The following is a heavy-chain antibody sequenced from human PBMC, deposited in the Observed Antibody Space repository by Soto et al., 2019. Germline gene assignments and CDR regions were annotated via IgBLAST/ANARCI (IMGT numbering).Heavy chain of an antibody. CDR3: ARSHLGSVGGTTYYDILTGYMDV. Sequence: VASVKVSCKASGYTFSSYGISWVRQAPGQGLEWMGWISAYIGTTNYAQKFQGRVTITADESTSTAYMELSSLRSEDTAVYYCARSHLGSVGGTTYYDILTGYMDVWGQGTTVTVSS. D-gene: IGHD3-9*01. CDR1: GYTFSSYG. CDR2: ISAYIGTT. J-gene: IGHJ6*02. V-gene: IGHV1-18*01.